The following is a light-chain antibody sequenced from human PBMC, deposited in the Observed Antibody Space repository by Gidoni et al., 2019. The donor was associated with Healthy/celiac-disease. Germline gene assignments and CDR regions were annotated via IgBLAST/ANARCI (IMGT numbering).Light chain of an antibody. V-gene: IGKV1-39*01. J-gene: IGKJ2*01. Sequence: DIQMTQSPSSLSASVGDRVTLTCRASQSISSYLNWYQQKPGKAPKLLIYAASSLQSGVPSRFSGSGSGTDFTLTISSLQPEDFAPYYCQQSYSTPYTFGQGTKLEIK. CDR1: QSISSY. CDR3: QQSYSTPYT. CDR2: AAS.